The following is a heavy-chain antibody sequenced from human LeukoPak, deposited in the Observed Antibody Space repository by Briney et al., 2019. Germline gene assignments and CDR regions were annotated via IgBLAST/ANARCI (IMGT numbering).Heavy chain of an antibody. CDR1: GGSISSSTYY. V-gene: IGHV4-39*01. D-gene: IGHD6-19*01. CDR2: IYYSGST. J-gene: IGHJ3*02. CDR3: ARAQQWLVRGAFDI. Sequence: SETLSLTCTVSGGSISSSTYYWGWIRRPPGKGLEWIGSIYYSGSTYYNPSLKSRVTISVDTSENQFSLKLSSVTAADTAVYYCARAQQWLVRGAFDIWGQGTMVTVSS.